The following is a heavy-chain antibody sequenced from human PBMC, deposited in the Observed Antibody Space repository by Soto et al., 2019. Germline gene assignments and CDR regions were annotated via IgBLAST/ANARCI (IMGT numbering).Heavy chain of an antibody. CDR2: ISYDGSNK. V-gene: IGHV3-30-3*01. Sequence: QPGGSLRLSCAASGFTFSSYAMHWVRQAPGKGLEWVAVISYDGSNKYYADSVKGRFTISRDNSKNTLYLQMNSLRAEDTAVYYCARALGFYYFDYWGQGTLVTVSS. CDR1: GFTFSSYA. D-gene: IGHD3-3*01. CDR3: ARALGFYYFDY. J-gene: IGHJ4*02.